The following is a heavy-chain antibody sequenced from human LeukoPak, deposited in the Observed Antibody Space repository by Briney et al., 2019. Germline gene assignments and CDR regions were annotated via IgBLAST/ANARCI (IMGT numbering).Heavy chain of an antibody. D-gene: IGHD3-22*01. V-gene: IGHV3-30-3*01. CDR1: GFTFSSYA. J-gene: IGHJ6*02. CDR3: ARDPVMIASCYYYYYGMDV. Sequence: GGSLRLSCAASGFTFSSYAMHWVRQAPGKGLEWVAVISYDGSNKYYADSVKGRFTISRDNSKNTLYLQMNSLRAEDTAVYYCARDPVMIASCYYYYYGMDVWGQGTTVTVSS. CDR2: ISYDGSNK.